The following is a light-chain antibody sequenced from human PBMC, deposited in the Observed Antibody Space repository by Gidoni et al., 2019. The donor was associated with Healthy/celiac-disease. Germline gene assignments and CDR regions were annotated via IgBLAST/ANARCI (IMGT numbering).Light chain of an antibody. CDR2: DAS. CDR1: QSVSSY. V-gene: IGKV3-11*01. J-gene: IGKJ2*01. Sequence: EIVLTQSPATLSLSPGERATLSCRASQSVSSYLAWYQQKPGQAPRLLIYDASNRATGIPARFSGXGXGTDFTLTISSLEPEDFAVYYCQQRSXXXXTFGQGTKLEIK. CDR3: QQRSXXXXT.